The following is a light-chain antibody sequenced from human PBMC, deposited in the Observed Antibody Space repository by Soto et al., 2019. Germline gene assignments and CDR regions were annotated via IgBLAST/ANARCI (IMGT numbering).Light chain of an antibody. CDR1: RTDVDGHDY. Sequence: QSALTQPASVSGSPGQSITISCTGARTDVDGHDYVSWYQQHPGQAPKLIIFDVHNRPSGVSSRFSDSKSGDTASLTISGLQAEDDGDYYCSSYTASTPFYVFGTGTKLAVL. CDR3: SSYTASTPFYV. V-gene: IGLV2-14*03. J-gene: IGLJ1*01. CDR2: DVH.